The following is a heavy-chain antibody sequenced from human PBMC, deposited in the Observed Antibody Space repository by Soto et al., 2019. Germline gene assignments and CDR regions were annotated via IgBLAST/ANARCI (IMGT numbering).Heavy chain of an antibody. Sequence: QVQLVQSGAELQNPGASVKVSCKAAGYPFTSYYRHWVRQAPGQGLEWLGIIKPSGGSTSYAQKYHARFTMSRDTSTSTVYMELISLRSEDMAVYDCARTRDYDYVWGSYRYEKSLFGLWGQGTLVTVFS. CDR3: ARTRDYDYVWGSYRYEKSLFGL. J-gene: IGHJ4*02. CDR1: GYPFTSYY. CDR2: IKPSGGST. D-gene: IGHD3-16*02. V-gene: IGHV1-46*01.